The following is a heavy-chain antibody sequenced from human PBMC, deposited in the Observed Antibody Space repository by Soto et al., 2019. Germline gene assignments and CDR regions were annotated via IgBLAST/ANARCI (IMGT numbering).Heavy chain of an antibody. J-gene: IGHJ2*01. CDR1: GGSFSGYY. D-gene: IGHD4-17*01. V-gene: IGHV4-34*01. CDR3: ARGFGLEDYGEEWYFDL. Sequence: KPSETLSLTCAVYGGSFSGYYWSWIRQPPGKGLEWIGEINHSGSTNYNPSLKSRVTISVDTSKNQFSLKLSSVTAADTAVYYCARGFGLEDYGEEWYFDLWGRGTLVTVSS. CDR2: INHSGST.